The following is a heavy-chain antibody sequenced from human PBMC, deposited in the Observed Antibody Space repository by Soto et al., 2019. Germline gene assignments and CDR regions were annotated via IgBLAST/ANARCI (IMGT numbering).Heavy chain of an antibody. D-gene: IGHD6-6*01. Sequence: ASVKVSCKASGYTFTSYDTNWVRQATGQGLEWMGWMSPSSANTGYAQKFQGRVTMTRNTSISTAYMELSSLRSEDTAVYCCAREGYSSSSGSRGNWFEPWGQGTMVTVSS. J-gene: IGHJ5*02. V-gene: IGHV1-8*01. CDR2: MSPSSANT. CDR3: AREGYSSSSGSRGNWFEP. CDR1: GYTFTSYD.